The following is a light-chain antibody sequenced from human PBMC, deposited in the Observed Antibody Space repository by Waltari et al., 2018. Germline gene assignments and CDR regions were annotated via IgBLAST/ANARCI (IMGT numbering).Light chain of an antibody. CDR1: TSTVGSYNL. CDR2: EGS. Sequence: QSALTQPASVSGSPGQSITISCSGTTSTVGSYNLVPWYQQHPGKAPRLIIYEGSARPSGISNRFSCSTSANTASLTISGLQTEDEADYYCCSYAGSSTWVFGGGTKVTVL. V-gene: IGLV2-23*01. J-gene: IGLJ3*02. CDR3: CSYAGSSTWV.